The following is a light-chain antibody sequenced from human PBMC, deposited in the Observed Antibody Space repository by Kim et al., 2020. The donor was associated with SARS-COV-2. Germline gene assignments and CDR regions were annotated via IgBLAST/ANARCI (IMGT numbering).Light chain of an antibody. CDR2: DAS. J-gene: IGKJ5*01. CDR3: QQFSIHPLT. V-gene: IGKV1-13*02. Sequence: ASVGDRFPIAGRASPVSGRALGWYQQKPGKAPKLVIYDASTWQSGVPSRFSGSGSGTDFTLTISSLQADDFATYYCQQFSIHPLTFGQGTRLEIK. CDR1: PVSGRA.